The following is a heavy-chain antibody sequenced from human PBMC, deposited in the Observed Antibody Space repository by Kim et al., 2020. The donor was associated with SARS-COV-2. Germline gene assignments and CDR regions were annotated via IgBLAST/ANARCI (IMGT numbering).Heavy chain of an antibody. Sequence: GGSLRLSCAASGFTFSSYSMNWVRQAPGKGLEWVSSISSSSSYIYYADSVKGRFTISRDNAKNSLYLQMNSLRAEDTAVYYCARDLVVLAAMVLDNSRYYYYYGMDVWGQGTTVTVSS. CDR2: ISSSSSYI. V-gene: IGHV3-21*01. CDR3: ARDLVVLAAMVLDNSRYYYYYGMDV. CDR1: GFTFSSYS. D-gene: IGHD5-18*01. J-gene: IGHJ6*02.